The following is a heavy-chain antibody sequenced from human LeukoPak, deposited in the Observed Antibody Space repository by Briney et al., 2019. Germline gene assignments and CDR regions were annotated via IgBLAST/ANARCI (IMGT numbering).Heavy chain of an antibody. J-gene: IGHJ4*02. Sequence: ASVKVSCKASSYTFTSYGISWVRQAPGQGLEWMEWISAYNGNTNYAQKLQGRVTMTTDTSTGTAYMELRSLRSDDTAVYYCARVGYDFWSGYDTGGYYFDYWGQGTLVTVSS. CDR2: ISAYNGNT. V-gene: IGHV1-18*01. CDR1: SYTFTSYG. D-gene: IGHD3-3*01. CDR3: ARVGYDFWSGYDTGGYYFDY.